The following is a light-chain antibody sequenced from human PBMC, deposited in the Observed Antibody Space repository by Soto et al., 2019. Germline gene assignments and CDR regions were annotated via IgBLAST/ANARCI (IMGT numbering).Light chain of an antibody. CDR1: QSLLHGDGNNY. CDR3: MQSLQTWT. J-gene: IGKJ1*01. CDR2: LAS. V-gene: IGKV2-28*01. Sequence: DIEMTQSPLSLPVTPGEPASISCRSSQSLLHGDGNNYLDWYLQRPGQSPPLLIYLASNRASGVPDRISGSGAGTDFTLKISRVEAEDAGVYYCMQSLQTWTFGQGTTIDIK.